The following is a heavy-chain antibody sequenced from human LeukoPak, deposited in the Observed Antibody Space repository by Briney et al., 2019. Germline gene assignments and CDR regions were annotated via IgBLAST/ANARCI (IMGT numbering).Heavy chain of an antibody. CDR2: INPNSGGT. Sequence: ASVKVSCKASGYTFTGYYMHWVRQAPGKGLEWMGWINPNSGGTNYAQKFQGRVTMTRDTSISTAYMELSRLRSDDTAVYYCARDQVRASDGIDYWGQGTLVTVSS. V-gene: IGHV1-2*02. CDR3: ARDQVRASDGIDY. J-gene: IGHJ4*02. CDR1: GYTFTGYY. D-gene: IGHD1-26*01.